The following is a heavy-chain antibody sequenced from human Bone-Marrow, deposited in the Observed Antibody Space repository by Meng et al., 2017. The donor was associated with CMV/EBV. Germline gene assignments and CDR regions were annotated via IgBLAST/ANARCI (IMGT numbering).Heavy chain of an antibody. J-gene: IGHJ3*02. Sequence: GGSLRLSCKGSGYSFTSYWIGWVRQMPGKGLEWMGIIYPGDSDTRYSTSFQGQVTISADKSISTAYLQWSSLKASDTAMYYCARDREPGAFDIWGQGTMVTVSS. CDR3: ARDREPGAFDI. CDR1: GYSFTSYW. CDR2: IYPGDSDT. V-gene: IGHV5-51*01. D-gene: IGHD1-14*01.